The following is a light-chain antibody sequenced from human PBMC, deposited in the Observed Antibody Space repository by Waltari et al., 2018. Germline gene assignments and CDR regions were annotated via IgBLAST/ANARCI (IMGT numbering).Light chain of an antibody. Sequence: DIVMTQSPATLSVSPGERATLSCRASQSVGPNLAWYQQKPGQAPRVLIYGASTRPAGVPGTFSCSGSRTEFTLTISSVQSEDLAVYYCQQYHDWPRTFGQGTKVEFK. CDR2: GAS. CDR3: QQYHDWPRT. CDR1: QSVGPN. J-gene: IGKJ1*01. V-gene: IGKV3-15*01.